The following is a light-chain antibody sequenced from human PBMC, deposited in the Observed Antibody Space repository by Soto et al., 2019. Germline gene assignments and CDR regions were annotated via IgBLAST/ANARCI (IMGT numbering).Light chain of an antibody. CDR2: AAS. CDR1: QGIRDN. J-gene: IGKJ1*01. V-gene: IGKV1-6*01. Sequence: AIQMTQSPSSLSASVGDRVTITCRASQGIRDNLGWNQHKPGKAPQLLIYAASTLQSGVPPRFSGSGSGTDFSLTISSLQPEDFATYYCLQDYNFPRTFGQGTKVEIK. CDR3: LQDYNFPRT.